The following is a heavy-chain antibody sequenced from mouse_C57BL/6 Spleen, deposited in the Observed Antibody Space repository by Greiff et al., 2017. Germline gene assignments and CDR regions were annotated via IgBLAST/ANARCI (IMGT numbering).Heavy chain of an antibody. CDR2: ISYSGST. D-gene: IGHD1-1*01. Sequence: EVQGVESGPGMVKPSQSLSLTCTVTGYSITSGYDWHWIRHFPGNKLEWMGYISYSGSTNYNPSLKSRISITHDTSKNHFFLKLNSVTTEDTATYYCARSNYYGSSYDWYFDVWGTGTTVTVSS. CDR3: ARSNYYGSSYDWYFDV. J-gene: IGHJ1*03. V-gene: IGHV3-1*01. CDR1: GYSITSGYD.